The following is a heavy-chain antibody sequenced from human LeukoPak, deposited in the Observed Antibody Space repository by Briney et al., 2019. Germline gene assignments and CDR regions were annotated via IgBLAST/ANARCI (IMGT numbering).Heavy chain of an antibody. CDR3: AKEASGYGYYFDY. CDR1: GFTFSSYG. J-gene: IGHJ4*02. D-gene: IGHD3-10*01. Sequence: GGSLRLSCAASGFTFSSYGMHWVRLAPGKGLEWVAVISNDGSNKYYADSVKGRFTISRDNSKNTLYLQMNSLRTEDTAVYYCAKEASGYGYYFDYWGQGTLVTVSS. CDR2: ISNDGSNK. V-gene: IGHV3-30*18.